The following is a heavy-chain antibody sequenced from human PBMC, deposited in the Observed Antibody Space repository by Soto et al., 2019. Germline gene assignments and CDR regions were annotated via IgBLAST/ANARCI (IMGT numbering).Heavy chain of an antibody. CDR1: GYTFTEYY. V-gene: IGHV1-2*02. CDR3: ARCHRGLQWHLDS. D-gene: IGHD6-19*01. J-gene: IGHJ4*02. Sequence: ASVKVSCMDCGYTFTEYYIQLLRQSGGQVLQYMGWISPKSGDAAYAQRFRGRVTMTTDKSVNLAYLHLSSLKAADTDVYFCARCHRGLQWHLDSWGQGTLVTVSS. CDR2: ISPKSGDA.